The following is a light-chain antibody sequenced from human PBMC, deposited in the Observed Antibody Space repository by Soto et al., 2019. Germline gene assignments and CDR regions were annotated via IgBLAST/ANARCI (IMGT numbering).Light chain of an antibody. CDR2: QDN. CDR1: KLGDKY. J-gene: IGLJ2*01. CDR3: QAWDSSTVV. V-gene: IGLV3-1*01. Sequence: SYELTQPPSVSVSPGQTASITCSGDKLGDKYASWYQQKPGQSPVVVIYQDNKRPSGIPERFSGSNSGNTATLTISGTQAMDEADYYCQAWDSSTVVFGGGTKLTVL.